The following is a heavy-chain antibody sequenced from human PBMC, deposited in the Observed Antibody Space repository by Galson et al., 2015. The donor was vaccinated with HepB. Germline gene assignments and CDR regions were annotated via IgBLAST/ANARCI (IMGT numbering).Heavy chain of an antibody. J-gene: IGHJ4*02. D-gene: IGHD3-9*01. Sequence: SLRLSCAASGFTFSSYAMHWVRQAPGKGLEWVAVISYDGSNKYYADSVKGRFTISRDNSKNTLYLQMNSLRAEDTAVYYCAKDPGVRNFDWLLDYWGQGTLVTVSS. V-gene: IGHV3-30-3*01. CDR3: AKDPGVRNFDWLLDY. CDR2: ISYDGSNK. CDR1: GFTFSSYA.